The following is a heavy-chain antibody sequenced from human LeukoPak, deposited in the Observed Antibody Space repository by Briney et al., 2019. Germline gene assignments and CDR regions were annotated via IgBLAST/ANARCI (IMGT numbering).Heavy chain of an antibody. J-gene: IGHJ2*01. CDR3: ARQLGRGAWCFDL. V-gene: IGHV4-39*01. CDR2: IYYSGST. D-gene: IGHD7-27*01. Sequence: PSETLSLTCTVSGGPISSTDHYWGWIRQPPGKGLEWIGSIYYSGSTYYSPSLKSRVTISVDTSKNQFSLKLSSVTAADTAVYYCARQLGRGAWCFDLWGRGALVTVSS. CDR1: GGPISSTDHY.